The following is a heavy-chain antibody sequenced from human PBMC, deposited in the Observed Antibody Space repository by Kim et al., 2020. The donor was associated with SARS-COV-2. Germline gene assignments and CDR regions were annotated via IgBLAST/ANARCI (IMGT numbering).Heavy chain of an antibody. J-gene: IGHJ6*02. Sequence: YYPDSVKGRFTISRDKSKNTLYLQMNSLRAEDTAVYYCARDADYYYYGMDVWGQGTTVTVSS. CDR3: ARDADYYYYGMDV. V-gene: IGHV3-33*01.